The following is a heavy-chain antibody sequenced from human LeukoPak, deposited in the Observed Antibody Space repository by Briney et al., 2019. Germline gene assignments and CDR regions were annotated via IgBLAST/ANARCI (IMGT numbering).Heavy chain of an antibody. Sequence: GGSLRLSCAASGFTSSDHYIDWVRQAPGKGLEWAGRIRDKPNKYSTEYAASVQGRFTISSDDSKNSVYLQMNSLKSEDTAVYYCARVVLCSASSCYENFESGYWGQGTLVTVSS. CDR3: ARVVLCSASSCYENFESGY. CDR1: GFTSSDHY. D-gene: IGHD2-2*01. J-gene: IGHJ4*02. V-gene: IGHV3-72*01. CDR2: IRDKPNKYST.